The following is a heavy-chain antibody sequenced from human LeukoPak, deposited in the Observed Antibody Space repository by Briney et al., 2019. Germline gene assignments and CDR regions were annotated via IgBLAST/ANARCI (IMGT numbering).Heavy chain of an antibody. J-gene: IGHJ4*02. CDR2: MYYSGST. CDR3: ARLSGSGYYPFHN. Sequence: SETLSLTCNVPGGSISNYSWSWIRQPPGKGLEWIGYMYYSGSTSYNPSLKSRVTISVDTSKNQFSLKMSSVTAPDTAVYYCARLSGSGYYPFHNWGQGTLVTVSS. CDR1: GGSISNYS. D-gene: IGHD3-22*01. V-gene: IGHV4-59*01.